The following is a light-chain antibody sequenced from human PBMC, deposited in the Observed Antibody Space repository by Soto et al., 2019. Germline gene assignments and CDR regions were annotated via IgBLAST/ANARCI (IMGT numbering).Light chain of an antibody. Sequence: QSVLTQPPSVSGAPGQRVTISCTGSSSNIGAGYDVHWYQQLPGTAPKLLIFGNSNRPSGVPDRFSGSKSGTSASLAITGLQAEDEADYYCQPYDSSLSAYVLGTGTKLTVL. CDR1: SSNIGAGYD. CDR3: QPYDSSLSAYV. J-gene: IGLJ1*01. V-gene: IGLV1-40*01. CDR2: GNS.